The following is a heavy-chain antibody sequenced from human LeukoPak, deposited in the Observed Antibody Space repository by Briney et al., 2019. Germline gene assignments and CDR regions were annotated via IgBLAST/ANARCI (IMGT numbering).Heavy chain of an antibody. D-gene: IGHD1-26*01. CDR2: IYTGGST. J-gene: IGHJ4*02. Sequence: GGSLRLSCAVSGFTVSSSYMSWVRQSPGKGLEWVSFIYTGGSTYYADSVKGRFSISRGNSKNMLYLQMNSLRAEDTAVYYCAREAGATDYWGQGTLVTVSS. CDR1: GFTVSSSY. V-gene: IGHV3-66*01. CDR3: AREAGATDY.